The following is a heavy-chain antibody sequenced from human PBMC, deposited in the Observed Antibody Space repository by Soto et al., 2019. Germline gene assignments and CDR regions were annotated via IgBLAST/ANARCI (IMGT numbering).Heavy chain of an antibody. J-gene: IGHJ4*02. CDR1: RFTFSSYG. CDR2: ISNDGGKE. Sequence: QVRLVESGGGVVQPGRSLRLSCAASRFTFSSYGMHWVRQAPGKGLEWVAVISNDGGKEDYADSVKGRFTISRDNSKNMLYLQMNSLRAEDTAVYYCAEEPFRSGWAPVDYWGQGTLVTVSS. V-gene: IGHV3-30*18. CDR3: AEEPFRSGWAPVDY. D-gene: IGHD3-3*01.